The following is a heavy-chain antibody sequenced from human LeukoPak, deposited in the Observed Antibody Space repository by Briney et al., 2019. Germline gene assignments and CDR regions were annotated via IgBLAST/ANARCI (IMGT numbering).Heavy chain of an antibody. CDR3: ARDDSGSYFDY. J-gene: IGHJ4*02. V-gene: IGHV3-30-3*01. D-gene: IGHD1-26*01. CDR2: ISYDGSNK. CDR1: GFTFSSYA. Sequence: GGSLRLSCAASGFTFSSYAMHWVRQAPGKGLEWAAVISYDGSNKYYADSVKGRFTISRDNSKNTLYLQMNSLRAEDTAVYYCARDDSGSYFDYWGQGTLVTVSS.